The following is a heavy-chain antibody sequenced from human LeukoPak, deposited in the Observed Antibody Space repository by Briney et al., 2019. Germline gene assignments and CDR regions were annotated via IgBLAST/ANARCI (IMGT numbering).Heavy chain of an antibody. Sequence: ASVKVSCKASGYTFTGYYMHWVRQAPGQGLEWMGWINPNSGGTNYAQKFQGRVTMTRDTSISTAYMELSRLRSDDTAVYYCARAFYSSWTLPFDYWAREPWSPSPQ. CDR3: ARAFYSSWTLPFDY. J-gene: IGHJ4*02. CDR2: INPNSGGT. V-gene: IGHV1-2*02. D-gene: IGHD6-13*01. CDR1: GYTFTGYY.